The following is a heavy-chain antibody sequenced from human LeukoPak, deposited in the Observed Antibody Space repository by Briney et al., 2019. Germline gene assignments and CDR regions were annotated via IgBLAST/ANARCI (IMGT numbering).Heavy chain of an antibody. CDR1: GYTFTSYG. CDR3: ARYYDFWRGNIVATRYYYYYYMDV. CDR2: ISAYNGNT. Sequence: GASVKVSCKASGYTFTSYGISWVRQAPGQGLEWMGWISAYNGNTNYAQKLQGRVTMTTDTSTSTAYMELRSLRSDDTAVYYCARYYDFWRGNIVATRYYYYYYMDVWGKGTTVTVSS. J-gene: IGHJ6*03. D-gene: IGHD3-3*01. V-gene: IGHV1-18*01.